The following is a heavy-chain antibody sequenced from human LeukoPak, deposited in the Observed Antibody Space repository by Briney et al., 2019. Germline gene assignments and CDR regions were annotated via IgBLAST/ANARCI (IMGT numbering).Heavy chain of an antibody. CDR1: GYTFTSYA. J-gene: IGHJ3*02. CDR2: INAGNGNT. D-gene: IGHD4-17*01. CDR3: ARTTVTTGAHAFDI. Sequence: ASVKVSCKASGYTFTSYAMHWVRQAPGERLEWMGWINAGNGNTKYSQKFQGRVTITRDTSASTAYMELSSLRSEDTAVYYCARTTVTTGAHAFDIWGQGTMVTVSS. V-gene: IGHV1-3*01.